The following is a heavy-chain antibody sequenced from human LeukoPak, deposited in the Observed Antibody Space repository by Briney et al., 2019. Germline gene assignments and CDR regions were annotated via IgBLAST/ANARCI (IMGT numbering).Heavy chain of an antibody. CDR3: VKDRSSWYYFDY. J-gene: IGHJ4*02. V-gene: IGHV3-64D*06. D-gene: IGHD6-13*01. Sequence: PGGSLRLSCSASGFTFSTYAIHWVRQAPGNGLEYVSGISDNGDTTSYADSVKGRFIISRDSSKNTLFLQMSSLIPEDTAVYYCVKDRSSWYYFDYWGQGALVSVSS. CDR2: ISDNGDTT. CDR1: GFTFSTYA.